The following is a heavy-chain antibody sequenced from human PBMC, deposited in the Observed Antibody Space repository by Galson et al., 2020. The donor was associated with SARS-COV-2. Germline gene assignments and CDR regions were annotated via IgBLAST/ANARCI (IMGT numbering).Heavy chain of an antibody. V-gene: IGHV3-11*01. J-gene: IGHJ6*02. Sequence: GGSLTLSCAASGFTFSDYYMSWIRQAPGTGLEWVSHISSCGSTIYYTDSVKGRFTISRDNAKNSLYLQMNSLRAEDTAVYYCARGLDYYGSGSTYYYYGMDVWGQGTTVTVSS. CDR1: GFTFSDYY. CDR3: ARGLDYYGSGSTYYYYGMDV. CDR2: ISSCGSTI. D-gene: IGHD3-10*01.